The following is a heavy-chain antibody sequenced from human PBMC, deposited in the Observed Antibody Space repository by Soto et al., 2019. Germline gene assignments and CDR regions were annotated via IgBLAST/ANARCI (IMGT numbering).Heavy chain of an antibody. J-gene: IGHJ4*02. V-gene: IGHV1-24*01. CDR2: FDPEDGET. CDR1: GYTITELS. CDR3: ATPKTLRFLEWLSYDY. D-gene: IGHD3-3*01. Sequence: GASVKVSCRVSGYTITELSMHWVRQAPGKGLEWMGGFDPEDGETIYAQKFQGRVTMTEDTSTDTAYMELSSLRSEDTAVYYCATPKTLRFLEWLSYDYWGQGTLVTVSS.